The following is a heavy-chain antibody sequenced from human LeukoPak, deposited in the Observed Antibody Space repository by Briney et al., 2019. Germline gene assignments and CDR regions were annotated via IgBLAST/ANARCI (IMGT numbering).Heavy chain of an antibody. CDR2: ISYDGSNK. CDR1: GFTFSSYA. V-gene: IGHV3-30*04. Sequence: GGSLRLSCAASGFTFSSYAMHWVRQAPGKGLEWVAVISYDGSNKYYADSVKGRFTISRDNSKDTLYLQMNSLRAEDTAVYYCARDGLDYGDYGIDYWGQGTLVTVSS. D-gene: IGHD4-17*01. J-gene: IGHJ4*02. CDR3: ARDGLDYGDYGIDY.